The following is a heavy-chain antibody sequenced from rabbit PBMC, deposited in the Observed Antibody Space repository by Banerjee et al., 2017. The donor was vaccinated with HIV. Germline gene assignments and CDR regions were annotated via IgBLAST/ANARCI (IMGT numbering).Heavy chain of an antibody. CDR1: GFDFSSNA. J-gene: IGHJ4*01. CDR2: IINSKGGAT. Sequence: QEQLVESGGGLVQPGASLTLTCKASGFDFSSNAMCWVRQAPGKGLEWIGCIINSKGGATYYASWAKGRFTISKTSSTTVTLQMTSLTAAGTATYFCARNFNLWGPGTLVTVS. V-gene: IGHV1S45*01. CDR3: ARNFNL.